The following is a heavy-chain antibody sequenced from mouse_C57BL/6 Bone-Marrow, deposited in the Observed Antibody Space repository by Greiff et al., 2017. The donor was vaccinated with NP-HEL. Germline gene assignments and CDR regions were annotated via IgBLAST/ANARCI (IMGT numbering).Heavy chain of an antibody. CDR1: GYTFTSYW. CDR3: ASFEDYDVNYAMDY. V-gene: IGHV1-50*01. D-gene: IGHD2-4*01. Sequence: QVQLQQPGAELVKPGASVKLSCKASGYTFTSYWMQWVKQRPGQGLEWIGEIDPSDSYTNYNQKFKGKATLTVDTSSSTAYMQLSSLTSEDSAVYYCASFEDYDVNYAMDYWGQGTSVTVSS. J-gene: IGHJ4*01. CDR2: IDPSDSYT.